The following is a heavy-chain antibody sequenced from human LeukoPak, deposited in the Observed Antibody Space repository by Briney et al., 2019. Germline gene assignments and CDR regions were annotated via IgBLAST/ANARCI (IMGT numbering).Heavy chain of an antibody. Sequence: PSETLSLTCTASGGSISSYYWSWIRQPPGKGREWIGYIYYSGSTNYNPSLKSRVTISVGTSKNQFSLKLSSVTAADTAVYYCARVRQYYYYYGMDVWGQGTTVTVSS. J-gene: IGHJ6*02. CDR2: IYYSGST. V-gene: IGHV4-59*01. CDR1: GGSISSYY. CDR3: ARVRQYYYYYGMDV.